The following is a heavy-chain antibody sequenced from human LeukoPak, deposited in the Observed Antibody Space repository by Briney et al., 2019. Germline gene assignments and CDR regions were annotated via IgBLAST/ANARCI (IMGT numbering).Heavy chain of an antibody. Sequence: PGGSLRPSCAASGFTFSSYSMNWVRQAPGKGLEWVAVISYDGSNKYYADSVKGRFTISRDNSKNTLYLQMNSLRAEDTAVYYCAKDPRRYSRTGGYFDYWGQGTLVTVSS. CDR1: GFTFSSYS. V-gene: IGHV3-30*18. CDR3: AKDPRRYSRTGGYFDY. J-gene: IGHJ4*02. D-gene: IGHD6-13*01. CDR2: ISYDGSNK.